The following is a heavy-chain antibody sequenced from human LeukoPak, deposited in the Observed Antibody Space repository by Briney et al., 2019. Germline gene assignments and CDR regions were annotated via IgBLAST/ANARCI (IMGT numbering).Heavy chain of an antibody. CDR2: IYSSGST. V-gene: IGHV4-4*07. D-gene: IGHD4-23*01. Sequence: KPSETLSLTCTVSGGSINSYYWSWIRQPAGKGLEWIGRIYSSGSTNYNPSLKSRVSMSVDTSKNQFSLKLTSVTAADTPVYYCARGGKATVVTMWGQGILVTVSS. CDR1: GGSINSYY. J-gene: IGHJ4*02. CDR3: ARGGKATVVTM.